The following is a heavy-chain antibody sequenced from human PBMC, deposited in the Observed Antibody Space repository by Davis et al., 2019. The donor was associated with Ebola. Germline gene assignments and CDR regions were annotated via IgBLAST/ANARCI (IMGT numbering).Heavy chain of an antibody. Sequence: PGGSLRLSCAASGFTFSSYGMHWVRQTPGKGLEWVAFIWFDGRNAHYIDSVKGRFTISRDNSKNTLYLQMNSLRPEDTAMYYCAKDPGGHTGESDYWGQGTLVIVSS. V-gene: IGHV3-30*02. CDR1: GFTFSSYG. CDR2: IWFDGRNA. D-gene: IGHD2-8*02. J-gene: IGHJ4*02. CDR3: AKDPGGHTGESDY.